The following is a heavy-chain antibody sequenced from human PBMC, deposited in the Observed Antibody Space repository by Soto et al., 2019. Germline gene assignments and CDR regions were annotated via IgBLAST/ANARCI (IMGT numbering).Heavy chain of an antibody. Sequence: QVPLVQSGAEVKKPGASVKVSCKASGYTFTRYSMHWVRQAPGQRLEWMGWINAANGNTKYSQKFQGRVSITRDTSASTVYMELSSLRSEDTAVYYCAREEGWFGDYYYGMDVWGQGTTVTVSS. D-gene: IGHD3-10*01. CDR2: INAANGNT. V-gene: IGHV1-3*01. CDR3: AREEGWFGDYYYGMDV. CDR1: GYTFTRYS. J-gene: IGHJ6*02.